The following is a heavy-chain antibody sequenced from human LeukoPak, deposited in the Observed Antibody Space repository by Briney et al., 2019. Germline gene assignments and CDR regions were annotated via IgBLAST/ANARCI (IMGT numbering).Heavy chain of an antibody. CDR2: ISGNGGRT. CDR3: AKDPNGDYVGTFDM. D-gene: IGHD4-17*01. Sequence: PGGSLRLSCAVSGIRFSNFGMSWARQAPGKGPEWVSFISGNGGRTDYAESVKGRFTISRDNSKNTVYLQMNSLRDEDTAAYYCAKDPNGDYVGTFDMWGRGTMVTVSS. CDR1: GIRFSNFG. J-gene: IGHJ3*02. V-gene: IGHV3-23*01.